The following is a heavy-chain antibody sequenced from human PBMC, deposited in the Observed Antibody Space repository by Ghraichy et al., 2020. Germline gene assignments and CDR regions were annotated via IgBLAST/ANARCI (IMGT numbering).Heavy chain of an antibody. D-gene: IGHD2-15*01. Sequence: SETLSLTCAVYGGPFGGYYWNLIRQPPGKGLEWIGEISYGGSTFYNPSLNSRVTLSVDPSNKQFSLRRRSVTAADTAIYYCARGRYCGGGSCYPRPYYFDDWGQGTLVTVSS. CDR3: ARGRYCGGGSCYPRPYYFDD. CDR1: GGPFGGYY. CDR2: ISYGGST. J-gene: IGHJ4*02. V-gene: IGHV4-34*01.